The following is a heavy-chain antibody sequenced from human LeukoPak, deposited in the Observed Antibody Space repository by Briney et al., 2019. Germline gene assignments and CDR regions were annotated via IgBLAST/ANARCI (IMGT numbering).Heavy chain of an antibody. J-gene: IGHJ5*02. D-gene: IGHD3-16*01. V-gene: IGHV4-4*02. CDR2: IYHSGST. CDR1: GGSISSSNW. Sequence: SETLSLTCAVSGGSISSSNWWSWVRQPPGKGLEWIGEIYHSGSTNYNPSLRSRVTISVDKSKNQFSLKLSSVTAADTAVYYCARSWAGQGGGLNWFDPWGQGTLVTVSS. CDR3: ARSWAGQGGGLNWFDP.